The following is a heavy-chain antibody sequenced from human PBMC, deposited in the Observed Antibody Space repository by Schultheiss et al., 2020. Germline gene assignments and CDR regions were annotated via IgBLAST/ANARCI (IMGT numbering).Heavy chain of an antibody. Sequence: GGSLRLSCAASGFSFSSYSMNWVRQAPGKGLEWVSSITSSHSNRYYADSVKGRFTISRDNAKNSLYLQMNGLKAEDTAVYYCARVPASHCSVGSCYSRCFYYMDVWGKGTTVTVSS. V-gene: IGHV3-21*06. D-gene: IGHD2-15*01. CDR2: ITSSHSNR. CDR3: ARVPASHCSVGSCYSRCFYYMDV. J-gene: IGHJ6*03. CDR1: GFSFSSYS.